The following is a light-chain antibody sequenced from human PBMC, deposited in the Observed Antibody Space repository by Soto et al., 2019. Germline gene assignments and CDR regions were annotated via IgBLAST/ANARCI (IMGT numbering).Light chain of an antibody. CDR3: QQYYSYPQT. CDR2: AAS. CDR1: QGISSY. J-gene: IGKJ2*01. Sequence: AIRMTQAPSSFSASTGDRVTITCRASQGISSYLAWYQQKPGKAPKLLIYAASTLQSGVPSRFSGSGSGTDFTLTISCLQSEDFATSYCQQYYSYPQTFDQGTKLEIK. V-gene: IGKV1-8*01.